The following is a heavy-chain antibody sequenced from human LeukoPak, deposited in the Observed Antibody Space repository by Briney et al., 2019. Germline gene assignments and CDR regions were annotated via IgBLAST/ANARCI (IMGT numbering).Heavy chain of an antibody. D-gene: IGHD6-13*01. V-gene: IGHV1-69*06. Sequence: EASVKVSCKASGYTFTSYGISWVRQAPGQGLEWMGGIIPIFGTANYAQKFQGRVTITADKSTSTAYMELSSLRSEDTAVYYCARVRYSSSWRTFDPWGQGTLVTVSS. CDR1: GYTFTSYG. CDR3: ARVRYSSSWRTFDP. CDR2: IIPIFGTA. J-gene: IGHJ5*02.